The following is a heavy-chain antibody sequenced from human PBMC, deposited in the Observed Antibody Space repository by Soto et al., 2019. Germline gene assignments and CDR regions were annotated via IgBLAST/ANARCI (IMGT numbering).Heavy chain of an antibody. J-gene: IGHJ6*03. CDR1: GFTFSGSA. CDR3: TRPSMVRGVTAYYYMDV. Sequence: EVQLVESGGGLVQPGGSLKLSCAASGFTFSGSAMHWVRQASGKGLEWVGRIRSKANSYATAYAASVKGRFTISRDDSKNTAYLQMNSLKTEDTAVYYCTRPSMVRGVTAYYYMDVWGKGTTVTVSS. CDR2: IRSKANSYAT. D-gene: IGHD3-10*01. V-gene: IGHV3-73*01.